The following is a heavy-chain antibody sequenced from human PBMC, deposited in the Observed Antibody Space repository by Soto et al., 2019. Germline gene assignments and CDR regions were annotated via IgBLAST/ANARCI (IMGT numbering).Heavy chain of an antibody. Sequence: GGSLRLSCAASGLTFSDHYMDWVRQAPGKGLEWVGHTRNKANSYTTEYAASVKGRFTISRDDSKNSLYLQMNSLKTDDTAVYYCTRESRANVDGSGYSDYWGQGTLVTVSS. CDR2: TRNKANSYTT. CDR3: TRESRANVDGSGYSDY. D-gene: IGHD3-22*01. CDR1: GLTFSDHY. V-gene: IGHV3-72*01. J-gene: IGHJ4*02.